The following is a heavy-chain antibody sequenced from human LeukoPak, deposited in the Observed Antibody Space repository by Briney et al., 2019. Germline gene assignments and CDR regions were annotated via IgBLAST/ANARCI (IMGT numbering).Heavy chain of an antibody. D-gene: IGHD4/OR15-4a*01. V-gene: IGHV4-38-2*01. CDR1: GYSISSGYY. J-gene: IGHJ4*02. Sequence: PSETLSLTCAVSGYSISSGYYWGWIRQPPGKGLEWIGNIHYSGSTYYNPSLKSRVTISVGTSKNQFSLKVSSVTAADTAVYYCARGDYGDYWGQGALVTVSS. CDR3: ARGDYGDY. CDR2: IHYSGST.